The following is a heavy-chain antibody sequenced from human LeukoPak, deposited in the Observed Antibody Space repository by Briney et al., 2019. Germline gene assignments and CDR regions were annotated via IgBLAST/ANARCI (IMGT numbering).Heavy chain of an antibody. Sequence: GGSLRLSCAASGFTFDDYAMHWVRQAPGKGLEWVSGISWNSGSIGYVDSVKGRFTVSRDNAKNSVYLQMNSLRAEDTAVYYCARGGRSAVAGTSPYWGQGTLVTVSS. V-gene: IGHV3-9*01. CDR2: ISWNSGSI. J-gene: IGHJ4*02. CDR1: GFTFDDYA. D-gene: IGHD6-19*01. CDR3: ARGGRSAVAGTSPY.